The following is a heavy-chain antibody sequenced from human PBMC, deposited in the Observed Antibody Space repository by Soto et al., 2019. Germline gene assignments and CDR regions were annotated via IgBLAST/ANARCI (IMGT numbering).Heavy chain of an antibody. D-gene: IGHD3-10*01. V-gene: IGHV4-59*08. CDR2: VHDSGGS. CDR1: GGSISNYY. Sequence: QVPLQESGPGLVKHSETLSLSCTVSGGSISNYYWIWFRQTPGKGLECIGYVHDSGGSNYNPSLKSRAAISLDASKSQFSLKLTSGTATDTAVYFCARQGFGALNGLVDVWGQGTTVTGSS. CDR3: ARQGFGALNGLVDV. J-gene: IGHJ6*02.